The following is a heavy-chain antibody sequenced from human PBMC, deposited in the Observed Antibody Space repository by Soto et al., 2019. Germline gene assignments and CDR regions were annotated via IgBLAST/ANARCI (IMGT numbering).Heavy chain of an antibody. D-gene: IGHD2-2*01. J-gene: IGHJ6*03. CDR3: ARGSVVPAATTLVATLTNYYYYYYMDV. CDR2: INPSGGST. CDR1: GYNFTSYY. V-gene: IGHV1-46*03. Sequence: ASVKVSCKASGYNFTSYYMHWVRQAPGQGLEWMGIINPSGGSTSYAQKFQGRVTMTRDTSTSTGYIEQSSLRSEDTTVYYCARGSVVPAATTLVATLTNYYYYYYMDVWGKGTTVTVSS.